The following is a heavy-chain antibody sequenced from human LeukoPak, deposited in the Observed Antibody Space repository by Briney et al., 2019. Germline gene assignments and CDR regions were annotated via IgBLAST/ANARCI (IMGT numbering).Heavy chain of an antibody. CDR3: ARLAYSSSWYSS. J-gene: IGHJ4*02. Sequence: TSETLSLTCAVYGGSFSGYYWSWIRQPPGKGLEWIGEINHSGSANYNPSLKSRVTISVDTSKNQFSLKLSSVTAADTAVYYCARLAYSSSWYSSWGQGTLVTVSS. CDR1: GGSFSGYY. D-gene: IGHD6-13*01. CDR2: INHSGSA. V-gene: IGHV4-34*01.